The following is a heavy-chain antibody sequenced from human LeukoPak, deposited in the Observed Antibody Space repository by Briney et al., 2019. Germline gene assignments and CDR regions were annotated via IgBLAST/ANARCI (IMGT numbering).Heavy chain of an antibody. J-gene: IGHJ6*03. CDR1: GFTFSSYA. V-gene: IGHV3-23*01. CDR3: AKVSWIVVVQYFYYMDV. D-gene: IGHD3-22*01. CDR2: ISGSGGST. Sequence: GGSLRLSCAASGFTFSSYAMSWVRQAPGKGLEWVSAISGSGGSTYYADSVKGRFTISRDNSKNTLYLQMNSLRAEDTAVYYCAKVSWIVVVQYFYYMDVWGTGTTVTVSS.